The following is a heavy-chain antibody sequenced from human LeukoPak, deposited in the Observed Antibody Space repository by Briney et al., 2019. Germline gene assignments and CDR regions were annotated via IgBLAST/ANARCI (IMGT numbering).Heavy chain of an antibody. D-gene: IGHD6-25*01. J-gene: IGHJ4*02. Sequence: GESLKISSEGSGYSFSTSWIAWVRQMPGKGLEWMGMIYPGDTTIKYSPSFQGQVTMSADKSISTAYLQWSSLKASDTAMYYCARRGSRSSGWLFDYWGKGTLVTVSS. CDR3: ARRGSRSSGWLFDY. V-gene: IGHV5-51*01. CDR1: GYSFSTSW. CDR2: IYPGDTTI.